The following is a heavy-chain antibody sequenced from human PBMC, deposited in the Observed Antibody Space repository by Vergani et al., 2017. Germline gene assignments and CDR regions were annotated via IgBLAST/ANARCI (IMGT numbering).Heavy chain of an antibody. CDR1: GYSISSGYY. J-gene: IGHJ4*02. V-gene: IGHV4-38-2*01. Sequence: QVQLQESGPGLVKPSETLSLTCAVSGYSISSGYYWGWNRQPPGKGLEWIGSIYHSGSTYYNPSLKSRVTISVDTSKNQFSLKLSSVTAADTAVYYCARRGHEGYFDYWGQGTLVTVSS. CDR3: ARRGHEGYFDY. CDR2: IYHSGST.